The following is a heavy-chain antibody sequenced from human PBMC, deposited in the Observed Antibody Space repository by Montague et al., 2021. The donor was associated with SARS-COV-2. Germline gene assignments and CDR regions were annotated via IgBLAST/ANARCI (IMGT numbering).Heavy chain of an antibody. J-gene: IGHJ4*02. CDR2: ISYSGTT. CDR1: GGSIRSHY. D-gene: IGHD4-11*01. CDR3: ARTRLDYNDYLFDY. V-gene: IGHV4-59*11. Sequence: SETLSLTCSVSGGSIRSHYWSWIRQPPGKGLEWIGYISYSGTTNYNPSLKSRVTISVDTSKNQFSLKLSTVTAADTAVFYCARTRLDYNDYLFDYWGQGILVTVSS.